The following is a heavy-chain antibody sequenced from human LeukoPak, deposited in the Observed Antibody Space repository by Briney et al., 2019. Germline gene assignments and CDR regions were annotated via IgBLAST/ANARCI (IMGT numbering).Heavy chain of an antibody. CDR1: GFTFSSYS. CDR3: ARDLSLGALTAAFDI. D-gene: IGHD3-16*01. Sequence: GGSLRLSCAASGFTFSSYSMNWARQAPGKGLEWVSSISSSSSYIYYADSVKGRFTISRDNAKNSLYLQMNSLRAEDTAVYYCARDLSLGALTAAFDIWGQGTMVTVSS. J-gene: IGHJ3*02. CDR2: ISSSSSYI. V-gene: IGHV3-21*01.